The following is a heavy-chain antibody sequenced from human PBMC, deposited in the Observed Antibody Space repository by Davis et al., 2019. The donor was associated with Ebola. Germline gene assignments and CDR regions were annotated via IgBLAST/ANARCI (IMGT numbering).Heavy chain of an antibody. V-gene: IGHV1-58*01. CDR1: GFTLSNSA. J-gene: IGHJ1*01. CDR3: AADCSAGVCYEV. D-gene: IGHD2-8*02. CDR2: TVVGSGST. Sequence: SVKVSCKASGFTLSNSAVQWVRQARGQPLEWIGWTVVGSGSTNYAQKFQERVTITRDMPTSTAYMELSSLRSEDTAVYYCAADCSAGVCYEVWGQGTLVIVSS.